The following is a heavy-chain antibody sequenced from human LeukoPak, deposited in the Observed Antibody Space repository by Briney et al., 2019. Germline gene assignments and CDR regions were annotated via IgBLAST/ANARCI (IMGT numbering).Heavy chain of an antibody. J-gene: IGHJ4*02. CDR3: ARMDMDPAMVTNFFEY. CDR2: IHPSGGST. D-gene: IGHD5-18*01. V-gene: IGHV1-46*01. Sequence: ASVTVSCKASGYTFTSYYVHWIRQAPGQGPQWMGVIHPSGGSTSLAQKFQGRVTMTRDTSTSTVYMELSSLRSEDTAVYYCARMDMDPAMVTNFFEYWGQGTLVTVSS. CDR1: GYTFTSYY.